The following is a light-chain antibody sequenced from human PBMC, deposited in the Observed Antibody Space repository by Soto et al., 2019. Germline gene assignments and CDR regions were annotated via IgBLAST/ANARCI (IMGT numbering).Light chain of an antibody. Sequence: EIVLTQSPGTLSLSPGQRATLSCRASQSLSSSFLAWYQQKPGQAPRLIIYGASSRAAGIPDRFSGSGSGKDFTLTISSLEPEDFAVYYCHQFATTRSFGQGTKVDIK. V-gene: IGKV3-20*01. CDR2: GAS. J-gene: IGKJ1*01. CDR3: HQFATTRS. CDR1: QSLSSSF.